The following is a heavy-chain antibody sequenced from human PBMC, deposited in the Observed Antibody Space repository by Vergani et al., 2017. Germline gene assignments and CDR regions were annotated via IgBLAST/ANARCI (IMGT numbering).Heavy chain of an antibody. J-gene: IGHJ4*02. CDR3: ARGRIATAGPNFDY. CDR1: GWSFSGYY. Sequence: QVQLQQWGAGLLKPSETLSLTCVVYGWSFSGYYWSWIRQPPGKGLEWIGEINHSGNSNYNPSLKSRVTISVDTSKNQFSLKLSSVTAADTAVYYCARGRIATAGPNFDYWGQGTLVTVSS. D-gene: IGHD6-13*01. V-gene: IGHV4-34*01. CDR2: INHSGNS.